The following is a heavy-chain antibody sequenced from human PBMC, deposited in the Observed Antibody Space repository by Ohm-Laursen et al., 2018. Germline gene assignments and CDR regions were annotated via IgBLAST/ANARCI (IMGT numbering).Heavy chain of an antibody. J-gene: IGHJ6*02. CDR3: ARTPRVVVAATYYYYGMDV. CDR2: INPNSGGT. CDR1: GYTFTGYY. Sequence: ASVKVSCKASGYTFTGYYMHWVRQAPGQGLEWMGWINPNSGGTNYAQKFQGRVTMTRDTSISTAYMELSRLRSDDTAVYYCARTPRVVVAATYYYYGMDVWGQGTTVTVSS. V-gene: IGHV1-2*02. D-gene: IGHD2-15*01.